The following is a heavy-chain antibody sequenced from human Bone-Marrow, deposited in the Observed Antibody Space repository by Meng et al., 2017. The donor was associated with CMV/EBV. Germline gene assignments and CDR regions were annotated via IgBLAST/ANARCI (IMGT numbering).Heavy chain of an antibody. CDR3: AKDTGFLEYSNTPYYFDY. J-gene: IGHJ4*02. V-gene: IGHV3-74*01. CDR2: INSDGSST. CDR1: GFTFSSYW. Sequence: GGSLRLSCAASGFTFSSYWMHWVRQAPGKGLVWVSRINSDGSSTSYTDSVKGRFTISRDNAKNTLYLQMNSLRAEDTAVYYCAKDTGFLEYSNTPYYFDYWGQGTLVTVSS. D-gene: IGHD6-6*01.